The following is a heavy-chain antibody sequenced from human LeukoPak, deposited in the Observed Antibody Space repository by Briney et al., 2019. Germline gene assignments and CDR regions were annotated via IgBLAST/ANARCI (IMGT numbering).Heavy chain of an antibody. Sequence: SGGSLRLSCAASGFTFSSYSMNWVRQAPGKGLEWVSSISSSSSYIYYADSVKGRFTISRDNAKNSLYLQMNSLRAEDTAVYYCAREEVYTAMVTTVDYWGQGTLVTASS. V-gene: IGHV3-21*01. CDR3: AREEVYTAMVTTVDY. D-gene: IGHD5-18*01. CDR1: GFTFSSYS. J-gene: IGHJ4*02. CDR2: ISSSSSYI.